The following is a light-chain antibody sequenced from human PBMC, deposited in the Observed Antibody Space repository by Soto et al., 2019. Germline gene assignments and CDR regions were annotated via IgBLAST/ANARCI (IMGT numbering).Light chain of an antibody. CDR2: DAS. CDR1: QSVGSS. J-gene: IGKJ4*01. Sequence: EIVMTQSPATLSVSAGETATLSCRASQSVGSSLAWYQQKPGQSPRLLIYDASFRDTGVPARFSGSGSGTEFTLTISGLQSEDFAVYYCQQYKNWPPLTFGGGTKVEIK. V-gene: IGKV3-15*01. CDR3: QQYKNWPPLT.